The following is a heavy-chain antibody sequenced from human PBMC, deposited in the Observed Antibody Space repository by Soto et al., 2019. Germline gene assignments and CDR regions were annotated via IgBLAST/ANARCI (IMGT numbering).Heavy chain of an antibody. CDR2: INHSGST. V-gene: IGHV4-34*01. D-gene: IGHD2-15*01. CDR3: ARANIVVVVAAQYNWFDP. CDR1: GGSFSGYY. J-gene: IGHJ5*02. Sequence: SETLSLTCAVYGGSFSGYYWSWIRQPPGKGLEWIGEINHSGSTNYNPSLKSRVTISVDTSKNQFSLKLSSVTAADTAVYYCARANIVVVVAAQYNWFDPWGQGTLVTSPQ.